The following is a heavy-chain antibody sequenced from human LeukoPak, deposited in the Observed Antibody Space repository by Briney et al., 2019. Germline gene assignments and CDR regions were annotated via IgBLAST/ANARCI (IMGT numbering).Heavy chain of an antibody. CDR2: ISSSSSYI. V-gene: IGHV3-21*01. Sequence: PGGSLRLSCAASGFTFSSYAMSWVRQAPGKGLEWVSSISSSSSYIYYADSVKGRFTISRDNAKNSLYLQMNSLRAEDTAVYYCARENPGYSSSWYDYWGQGTLVTVSS. CDR3: ARENPGYSSSWYDY. CDR1: GFTFSSYA. J-gene: IGHJ4*02. D-gene: IGHD6-13*01.